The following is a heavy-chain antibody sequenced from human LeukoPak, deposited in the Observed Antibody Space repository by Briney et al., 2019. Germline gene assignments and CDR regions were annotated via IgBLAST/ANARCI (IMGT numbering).Heavy chain of an antibody. J-gene: IGHJ5*02. CDR3: ARGGVWDYYGSVNWFDP. Sequence: SQTLSLTCTVSGGSISSGDYYWSWIRQPPGKGLEWIGYIYYSGSTYYNPSFKSRVTISVDTSKNQFSLKLSSVTAADTAVYYCARGGVWDYYGSVNWFDPWGQGTLVTVSS. D-gene: IGHD3-10*01. V-gene: IGHV4-30-4*01. CDR2: IYYSGST. CDR1: GGSISSGDYY.